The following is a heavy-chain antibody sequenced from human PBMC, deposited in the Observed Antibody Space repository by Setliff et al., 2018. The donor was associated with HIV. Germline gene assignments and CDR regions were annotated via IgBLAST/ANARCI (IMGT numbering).Heavy chain of an antibody. CDR3: VRASLPGNHVFFDY. V-gene: IGHV4-39*07. CDR2: LYNSEIT. CDR1: GDSVSSTDCL. Sequence: SETLSLTCSVSGDSVSSTDCLWGWVRQPPGMGLQWIVTLYNSEITNYNPSFKNRVTMSVDKSRNHFSLILNSVTAADAAIYYCVRASLPGNHVFFDYWGQGRLVTVPQ. J-gene: IGHJ4*02.